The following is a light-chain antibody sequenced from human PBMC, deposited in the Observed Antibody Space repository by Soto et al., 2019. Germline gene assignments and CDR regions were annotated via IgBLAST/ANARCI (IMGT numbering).Light chain of an antibody. CDR2: GAS. V-gene: IGKV3-20*01. CDR3: QQYGSSPWT. CDR1: QSVSSCY. Sequence: EIELTQSPGTLSLSPGERATLSCRASQSVSSCYLAWYQQKPGQAPRLLIYGASSRATGIPDRFSGSGSGTDFTLTISRLEPEDFAVYYCQQYGSSPWTFGQGTKVEIK. J-gene: IGKJ1*01.